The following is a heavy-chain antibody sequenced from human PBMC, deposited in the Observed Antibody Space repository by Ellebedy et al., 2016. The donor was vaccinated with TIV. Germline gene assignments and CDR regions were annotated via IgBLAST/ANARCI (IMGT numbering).Heavy chain of an antibody. D-gene: IGHD3-22*01. J-gene: IGHJ3*02. CDR3: ATSYDSSGYYDDDAFDI. CDR1: GGSISTYY. CDR2: IYYSGST. Sequence: MPSETLSLTCTVSGGSISTYYWSWIRQPPGKGLEWIGYIYYSGSTKYHPSLKSRVPMSVDTSKKQFSLNLSSVTAADTAVYYSATSYDSSGYYDDDAFDIWGQGTMVTVSS. V-gene: IGHV4-59*01.